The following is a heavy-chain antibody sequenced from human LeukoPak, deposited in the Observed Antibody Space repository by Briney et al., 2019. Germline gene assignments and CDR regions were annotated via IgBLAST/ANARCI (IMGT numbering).Heavy chain of an antibody. J-gene: IGHJ4*02. V-gene: IGHV4-34*01. CDR1: GGSFSGYY. Sequence: SETLSLTCAVYGGSFSGYYWSWIRQPPGKGLEWIGEINHSGSTNYNPSLKSRVTISVDTSKNQFSLTLKSVTATDTAVYYCARVKASSTSWTFDQWGQGALVTVSS. D-gene: IGHD2-2*01. CDR3: ARVKASSTSWTFDQ. CDR2: INHSGST.